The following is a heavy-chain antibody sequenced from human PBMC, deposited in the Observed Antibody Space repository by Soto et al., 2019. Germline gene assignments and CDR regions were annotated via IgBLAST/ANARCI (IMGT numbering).Heavy chain of an antibody. CDR3: ARNLNDFGDFYFDS. Sequence: PSETLSLTCTVSGGSISSNNYYWGWIRQPPGKGPEWIGTIYYRGTTFYNPSLKSRVTISVDTSKNQFSLRLSSVTAADTAVYYCARNLNDFGDFYFDSWGQGTLVTVSS. D-gene: IGHD4-17*01. J-gene: IGHJ4*02. V-gene: IGHV4-39*01. CDR2: IYYRGTT. CDR1: GGSISSNNYY.